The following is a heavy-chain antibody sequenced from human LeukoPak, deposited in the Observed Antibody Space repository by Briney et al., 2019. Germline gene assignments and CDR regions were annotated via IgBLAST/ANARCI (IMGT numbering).Heavy chain of an antibody. CDR2: ISGYNGNT. CDR1: GYTFTNYG. V-gene: IGHV1-18*01. CDR3: ARDNSVRDEAWWFNP. Sequence: EASVKVSCKASGYTFTNYGLSWVRQAPGQGLEWMGWISGYNGNTKYVQKLQGRVTMTRDTSTTTAYMELRSLRSDDTAVYYCARDNSVRDEAWWFNPWGQGTLVTVSS. D-gene: IGHD5-24*01. J-gene: IGHJ5*02.